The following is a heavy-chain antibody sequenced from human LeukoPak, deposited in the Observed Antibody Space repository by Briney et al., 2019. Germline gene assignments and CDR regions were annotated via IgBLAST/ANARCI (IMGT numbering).Heavy chain of an antibody. CDR3: ARVTGSTGYYFDY. V-gene: IGHV4-31*03. CDR1: GGSISSGGYY. CDR2: IYYSGST. D-gene: IGHD2-2*01. J-gene: IGHJ4*02. Sequence: SQTLSLTCTVSGGSISSGGYYWSWIRQHPGKGLEWIGYIYYSGSTYYNPSLKSRVTISVDTSKNQFSLKLSSVTAADTAVYYCARVTGSTGYYFDYWGQGTLVTVSS.